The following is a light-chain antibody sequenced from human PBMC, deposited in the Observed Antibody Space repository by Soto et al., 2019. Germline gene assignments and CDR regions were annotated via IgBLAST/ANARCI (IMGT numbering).Light chain of an antibody. CDR1: QSVSSN. Sequence: EIVMTQSPATLSVSPGEGAALSSSASQSVSSNLAWYQQKPGQAPRLLIYGASTRATGIPARFSGSGSGTHFTFTISSLQPEDIATYYCQQYDDLSALTFGGGTKVEI. CDR2: GAS. CDR3: QQYDDLSALT. V-gene: IGKV3-15*01. J-gene: IGKJ4*01.